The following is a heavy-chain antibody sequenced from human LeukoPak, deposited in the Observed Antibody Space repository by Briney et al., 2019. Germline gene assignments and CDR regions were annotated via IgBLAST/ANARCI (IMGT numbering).Heavy chain of an antibody. J-gene: IGHJ4*01. CDR1: GFTFSSYW. CDR2: INSDESST. Sequence: GGSLRLSCAASGFTFSSYWMYWVRQAPGKGLVWVSRINSDESSTSYADSVKGRFTTSRDNAKNTLYLQMNSLRAEDTAVYYCARDGAYPTIFYWGQGTLVTVSS. D-gene: IGHD3-3*01. CDR3: ARDGAYPTIFY. V-gene: IGHV3-74*01.